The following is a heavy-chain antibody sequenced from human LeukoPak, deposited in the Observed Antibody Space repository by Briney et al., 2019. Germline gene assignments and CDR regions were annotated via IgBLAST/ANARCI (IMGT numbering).Heavy chain of an antibody. V-gene: IGHV3-33*01. Sequence: PGGSLRLSCAASGFTFSSYGMHWVRQAPGKGLEWVAGVWFDGSKKSYADSVKGRFTISRDSSKNTLSLQMNSLRPEDTAVYYCARGYGNSGYNYFDYWGQGTLLTVSS. D-gene: IGHD2/OR15-2a*01. CDR3: ARGYGNSGYNYFDY. CDR1: GFTFSSYG. J-gene: IGHJ4*02. CDR2: VWFDGSKK.